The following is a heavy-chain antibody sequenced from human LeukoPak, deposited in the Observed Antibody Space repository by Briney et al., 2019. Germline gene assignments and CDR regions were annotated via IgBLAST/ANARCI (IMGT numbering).Heavy chain of an antibody. D-gene: IGHD5-12*01. Sequence: GASVKVSCKASGGTFSSYAISWVRQAPGQGLEWMGGIIPIFGTANYAQKFQGRVTITADESTSTAYMELSSLRSEDTAVYYCARDGDSGYPFDYWGQGTLVTVSS. V-gene: IGHV1-69*13. CDR1: GGTFSSYA. J-gene: IGHJ4*02. CDR2: IIPIFGTA. CDR3: ARDGDSGYPFDY.